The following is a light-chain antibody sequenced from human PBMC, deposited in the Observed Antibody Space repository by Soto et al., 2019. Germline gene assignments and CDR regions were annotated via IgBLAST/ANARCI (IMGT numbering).Light chain of an antibody. Sequence: QSVLTQPPSASGTPGQRVTITCSGTFSNIGSNRVNWYQRLPGAAPKLLIYNNDQRPSGVPGRFSGSKSDTSASLAISGLQTEDEGDYYCATWDDSLRSPLFGGGTKVTVL. CDR3: ATWDDSLRSPL. J-gene: IGLJ2*01. CDR2: NND. CDR1: FSNIGSNR. V-gene: IGLV1-44*01.